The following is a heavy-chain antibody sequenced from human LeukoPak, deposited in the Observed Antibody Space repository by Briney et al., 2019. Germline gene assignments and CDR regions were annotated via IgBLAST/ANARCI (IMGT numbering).Heavy chain of an antibody. D-gene: IGHD3-22*01. V-gene: IGHV4-30-4*01. CDR1: GGSISSGDYY. CDR3: ASGTYYYDTSGYYIDY. J-gene: IGHJ4*02. CDR2: IYYSGST. Sequence: PSETLSLTCTVSGGSISSGDYYWSWIRQPPGKGLEWIGYIYYSGSTYYNPSLKSRVTISVDTSKNQFSLKLSSVTAADTAVYYCASGTYYYDTSGYYIDYWGQGTLVTVSS.